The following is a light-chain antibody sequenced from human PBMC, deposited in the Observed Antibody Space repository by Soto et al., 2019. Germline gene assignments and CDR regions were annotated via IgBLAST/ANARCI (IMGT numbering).Light chain of an antibody. CDR2: EGS. J-gene: IGLJ1*01. CDR3: SSYAGNSSFV. CDR1: SSDVGSYNL. Sequence: QSVLTQPASVSGPPGQSITISCTGTSSDVGSYNLVSWYQQHPGTAPKLMIYEGSKWPSGVSNRFSGSKSGNTASLTISGLQAEDEADYYCSSYAGNSSFVFGTVTKVTVL. V-gene: IGLV2-23*01.